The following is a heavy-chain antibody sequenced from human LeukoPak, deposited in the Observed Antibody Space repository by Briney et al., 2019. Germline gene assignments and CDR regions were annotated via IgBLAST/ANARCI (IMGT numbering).Heavy chain of an antibody. V-gene: IGHV3-13*01. J-gene: IGHJ4*02. CDR2: IGTAGDT. Sequence: GGSLRLSCAASGFTFSSYDMHWVRQATGKGLEWVSSIGTAGDTYYPGSVKCRFTISRENAKNSLYLQMTSLRAGDTAVYYCARGAHYYDSSGPYYFDYWGQGTLVTVSS. CDR3: ARGAHYYDSSGPYYFDY. CDR1: GFTFSSYD. D-gene: IGHD3-22*01.